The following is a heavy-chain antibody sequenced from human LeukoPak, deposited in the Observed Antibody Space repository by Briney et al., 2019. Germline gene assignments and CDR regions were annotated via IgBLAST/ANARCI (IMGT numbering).Heavy chain of an antibody. CDR3: VRMGRYGDYDY. J-gene: IGHJ4*02. Sequence: GGSLRLSCAASGFTFSSYWMSWVRQAPGKGLEWVANIKRDGNEKYYVDSVKGRFTISRDNAKNSLYLQMNSLRAEDTAVYYCVRMGRYGDYDYWGQGTQVTVSS. D-gene: IGHD4-17*01. CDR2: IKRDGNEK. V-gene: IGHV3-7*01. CDR1: GFTFSSYW.